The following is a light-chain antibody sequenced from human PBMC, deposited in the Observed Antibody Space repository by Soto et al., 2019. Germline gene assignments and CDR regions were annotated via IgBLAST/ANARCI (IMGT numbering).Light chain of an antibody. J-gene: IGLJ2*01. Sequence: QSALTQPASVSGSPGQSITISCAGTSSDVGGYNYVSWYQHHPGKAPKLMIYDVSNRPSGVSNRFSGSKSGSTASLTISGLHAEDEADDRCSSYTRSSTLVVFGGGTKLTVL. CDR3: SSYTRSSTLVV. V-gene: IGLV2-14*03. CDR1: SSDVGGYNY. CDR2: DVS.